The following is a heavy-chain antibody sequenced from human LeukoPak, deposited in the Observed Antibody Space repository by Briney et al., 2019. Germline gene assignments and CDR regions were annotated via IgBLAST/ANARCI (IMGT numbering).Heavy chain of an antibody. Sequence: SETLSLPCAVSRYSIRSDFYWGWVRQSPGKGLEWIGSIHHSGNPFYSPSLKSRITVSVDTSKNQFYLKLNSVTAADRIVYYCARLLYTNGWYGAYFWGQGTPVTVSS. CDR2: IHHSGNP. CDR1: RYSIRSDFY. V-gene: IGHV4-38-2*01. J-gene: IGHJ4*02. D-gene: IGHD6-19*01. CDR3: ARLLYTNGWYGAYF.